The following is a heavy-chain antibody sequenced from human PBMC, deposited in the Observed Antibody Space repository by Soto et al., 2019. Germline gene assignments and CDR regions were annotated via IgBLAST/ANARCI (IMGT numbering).Heavy chain of an antibody. J-gene: IGHJ6*02. CDR2: IIPILGIA. Sequence: QVQLVQSGAEVKKPGSSVKVSCKASGGTFSSYTISWVRQAPGQGLEWMGRIIPILGIANYAQKFQGRVTITADKTTSTAYRELSSLRSEDTAVYYCARGVRVMDVWGQGTTVTVSS. CDR1: GGTFSSYT. D-gene: IGHD2-21*01. CDR3: ARGVRVMDV. V-gene: IGHV1-69*02.